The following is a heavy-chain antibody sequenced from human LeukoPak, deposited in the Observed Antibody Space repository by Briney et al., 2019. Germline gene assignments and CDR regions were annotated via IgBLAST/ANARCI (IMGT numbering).Heavy chain of an antibody. CDR3: ARDLPVVAYDILTGYYDYYYYYGMDV. D-gene: IGHD3-9*01. J-gene: IGHJ6*02. CDR2: IYYMVST. V-gene: IGHV4-59*12. CDR1: VGSITSYY. Sequence: SETLSLTCTVSVGSITSYYGSWIRQPPRTGLEWIWYIYYMVSTNYNPSLKSRVTISVDTSKNQFSLKLSSVTAADTAVYYCARDLPVVAYDILTGYYDYYYYYGMDVWGQGTTVTVSS.